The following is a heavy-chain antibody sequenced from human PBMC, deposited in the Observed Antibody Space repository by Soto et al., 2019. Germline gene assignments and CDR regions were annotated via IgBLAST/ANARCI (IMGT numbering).Heavy chain of an antibody. Sequence: SETLSLTCTVSGGSISSGGYYWSWIRQHPGKGLEWIGYIYYSGSTYYNPSLKSRVTISVDTSKNQFSLKLSSVTAADTAVYYCVGVPAAGYGMDVWGQGTTVTVSS. D-gene: IGHD2-2*01. CDR1: GGSISSGGYY. V-gene: IGHV4-31*03. CDR2: IYYSGST. CDR3: VGVPAAGYGMDV. J-gene: IGHJ6*02.